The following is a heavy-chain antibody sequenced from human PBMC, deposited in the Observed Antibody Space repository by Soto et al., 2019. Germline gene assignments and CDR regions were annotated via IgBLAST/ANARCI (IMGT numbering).Heavy chain of an antibody. V-gene: IGHV1-69*06. CDR2: IIPVVGTT. J-gene: IGHJ4*02. CDR3: ARGLLYAITYFDY. Sequence: QVQLVQSGAEVKKPGSSVKVSCKASGDTFTTNSLNWVRQAPGQGLEWMGGIIPVVGTTKYAQKYQDRVTITGHKSTNTAYMELSSLRSDDTAVYYCARGLLYAITYFDYWGQGTPVTVSS. CDR1: GDTFTTNS. D-gene: IGHD2-8*01.